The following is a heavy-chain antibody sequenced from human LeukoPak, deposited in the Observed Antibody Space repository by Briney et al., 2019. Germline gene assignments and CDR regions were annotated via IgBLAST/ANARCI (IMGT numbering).Heavy chain of an antibody. CDR3: AKAAVPRYYFYYMDV. V-gene: IGHV3-66*03. J-gene: IGHJ6*03. CDR1: GFTVSSNS. D-gene: IGHD4-17*01. CDR2: IYSDNT. Sequence: PGGSLRLSCTVSGFTVSSNSMSWVRQAPGKGLEWVSFIYSDNTHYSDSVKGRFTISRDNSKNTLYLQMNSLRAEDTAMYYCAKAAVPRYYFYYMDVWGKGTTVTVSS.